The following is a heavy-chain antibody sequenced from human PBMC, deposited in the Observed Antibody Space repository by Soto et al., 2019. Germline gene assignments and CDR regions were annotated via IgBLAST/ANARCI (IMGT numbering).Heavy chain of an antibody. J-gene: IGHJ6*02. V-gene: IGHV1-18*01. CDR1: GYTFTSYG. D-gene: IGHD3-22*01. Sequence: ASVKVSCKASGYTFTSYGISWVRQAPGQGLEWMGWISAYNGNTNYAQKLQGRVTMTTDTSTSTAYMELRSLRSDDTAVYYCARVKDYYDSSGYSSYGMDVWGQGTTVTVSS. CDR2: ISAYNGNT. CDR3: ARVKDYYDSSGYSSYGMDV.